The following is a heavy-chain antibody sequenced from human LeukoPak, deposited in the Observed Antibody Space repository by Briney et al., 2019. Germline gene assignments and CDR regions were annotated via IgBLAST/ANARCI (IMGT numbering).Heavy chain of an antibody. V-gene: IGHV1-2*02. J-gene: IGHJ6*02. CDR3: ARGSITMVRETYGMDV. D-gene: IGHD3-10*01. CDR1: GYTFTGYY. Sequence: ASVKVSCKASGYTFTGYYMHWVRQAPGRGLEWMGWINPNSGGTNYAQKFQGRVTMTRDTSISTAYMELSRLRSDDTAVYYCARGSITMVRETYGMDVWGQGTTVTVSS. CDR2: INPNSGGT.